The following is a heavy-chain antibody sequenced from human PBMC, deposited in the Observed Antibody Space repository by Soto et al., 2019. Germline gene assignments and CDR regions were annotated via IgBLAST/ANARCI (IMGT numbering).Heavy chain of an antibody. V-gene: IGHV3-15*07. J-gene: IGHJ5*02. D-gene: IGHD3-3*01. CDR1: GFTFSNAW. CDR2: IKSKTDGGTT. Sequence: EVQLVESGGGLVKPGGSLRLSCAASGFTFSNAWMNWVRQAPGKGLEWVGRIKSKTDGGTTDYAAPVKGRFTISRDDSKNTLYLQMNSLKTEDTAVYYCTTDEAQTQLWSGPNWFDPWGQGTLVTVSS. CDR3: TTDEAQTQLWSGPNWFDP.